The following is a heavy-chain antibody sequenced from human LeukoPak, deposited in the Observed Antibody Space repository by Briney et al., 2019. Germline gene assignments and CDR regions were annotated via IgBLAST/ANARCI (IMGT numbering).Heavy chain of an antibody. J-gene: IGHJ3*02. CDR2: LSYDGSST. Sequence: GGSLRLSCAASGFNFSNYAMHWVRQGPGKGLEWVAGLSYDGSSTHSADSVKGRFTVSRDNSKNTLYLQMNSLRAEDTAVYYCARDFYYYDSTSHDAFDIWGQGTMVTVSS. V-gene: IGHV3-30*03. CDR3: ARDFYYYDSTSHDAFDI. D-gene: IGHD3-22*01. CDR1: GFNFSNYA.